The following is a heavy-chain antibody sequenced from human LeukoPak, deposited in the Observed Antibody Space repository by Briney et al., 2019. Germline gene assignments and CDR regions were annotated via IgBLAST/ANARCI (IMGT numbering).Heavy chain of an antibody. Sequence: SETLSLTCTVSGDSIRNSYWSWIRQPPGKGLEWIGYIHYSGSANYNPSLKSRVTMSVDTSKNQFSLKLSSVTAADTAVYYCAREEIRSWFDPWGQGTLVTVSS. D-gene: IGHD5-24*01. CDR1: GDSIRNSY. CDR2: IHYSGSA. V-gene: IGHV4-59*01. CDR3: AREEIRSWFDP. J-gene: IGHJ5*02.